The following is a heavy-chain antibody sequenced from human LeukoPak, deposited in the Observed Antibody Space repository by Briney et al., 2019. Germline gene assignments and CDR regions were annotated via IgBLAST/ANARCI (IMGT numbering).Heavy chain of an antibody. CDR3: AKTLWKSYYYYGMGV. D-gene: IGHD2-21*01. CDR1: GFTFDDYT. V-gene: IGHV3-9*01. J-gene: IGHJ6*02. Sequence: PGGSLRLSCAASGFTFDDYTMHWVRQAPGKGLEWVSGISRDSGRIGYADSVEGRFTISRDNAESSLHLQMNSLRPEDTALYYCAKTLWKSYYYYGMGVWGQGTTVTVSS. CDR2: ISRDSGRI.